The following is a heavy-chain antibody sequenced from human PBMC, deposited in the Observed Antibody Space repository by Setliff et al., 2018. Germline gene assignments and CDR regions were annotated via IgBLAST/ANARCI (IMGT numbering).Heavy chain of an antibody. D-gene: IGHD3-9*01. CDR2: INTNTGNP. V-gene: IGHV7-4-1*02. CDR1: GYTFTSYA. J-gene: IGHJ6*02. CDR3: ARDQDDIWYLGLYYYGMDV. Sequence: ASVKVSCKASGYTFTSYAMNWVRQAPGQGLEWMGWINTNTGNPTYAQGFTGRFVFSLDTSVSPAYLQISSLKAEDTAVYYCARDQDDIWYLGLYYYGMDVWGQGTTVTVSS.